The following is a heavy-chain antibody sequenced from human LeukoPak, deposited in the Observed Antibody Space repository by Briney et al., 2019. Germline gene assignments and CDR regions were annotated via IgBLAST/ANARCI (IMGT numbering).Heavy chain of an antibody. D-gene: IGHD2-15*01. V-gene: IGHV3-9*01. CDR1: GFTFDDYA. Sequence: PGRSLRLSCAASGFTFDDYAMHWVRQAPGKGLEWVSGISWNSGSIGYADSVKGRFTISRDNAKNSLYLQMNSLRAEDTALYYCAKLMVAATPGRAFDIWGQGTMVTVSS. CDR3: AKLMVAATPGRAFDI. J-gene: IGHJ3*02. CDR2: ISWNSGSI.